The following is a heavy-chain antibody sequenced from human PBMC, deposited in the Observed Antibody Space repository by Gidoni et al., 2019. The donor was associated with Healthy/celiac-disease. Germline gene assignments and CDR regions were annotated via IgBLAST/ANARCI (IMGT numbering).Heavy chain of an antibody. CDR2: VSSSSSTI. CDR1: GFTCSSYS. J-gene: IGHJ4*02. Sequence: EVQLVESGGGLVQLGGSLRLCCAAAGFTCSSYSMNWVRQAPGKGLEWVSYVSSSSSTIYYADSVKGRFTISRDNAKNSLYLQMNSLRAEDTAVYYCARDPLTIAVAGNLDYWGQGTLVTVSS. D-gene: IGHD6-19*01. V-gene: IGHV3-48*01. CDR3: ARDPLTIAVAGNLDY.